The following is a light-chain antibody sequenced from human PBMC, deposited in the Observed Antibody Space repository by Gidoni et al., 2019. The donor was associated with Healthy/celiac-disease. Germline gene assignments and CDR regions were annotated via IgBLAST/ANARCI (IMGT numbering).Light chain of an antibody. J-gene: IGLJ3*02. CDR2: EGR. V-gene: IGLV2-23*03. CDR1: SSDVGSYNL. Sequence: QSALTQPASVSGSPGQSITISCTGTSSDVGSYNLVSWYQQHPGKAPKLMIYEGRQRPSGVSNRFSGSKSGNTASLTISGLQAEDEADYYCCSYAGSSTFGVFGGGTKLTVL. CDR3: CSYAGSSTFGV.